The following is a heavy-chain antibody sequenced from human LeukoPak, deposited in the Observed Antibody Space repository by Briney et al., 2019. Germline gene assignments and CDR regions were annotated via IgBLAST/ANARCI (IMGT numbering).Heavy chain of an antibody. V-gene: IGHV3-9*01. CDR1: GFTFDDYA. CDR3: AREKVNTAMVTSPRKYYYYMDV. Sequence: GGSLRLSCAASGFTFDDYAMHWVRQAPGKGLEWVSGISWNSGTIDYADSVKGRFTISRDNAKNSLYLQMNSLRAEDTALYYCAREKVNTAMVTSPRKYYYYMDVWGKGTTVTVSS. J-gene: IGHJ6*03. CDR2: ISWNSGTI. D-gene: IGHD5-18*01.